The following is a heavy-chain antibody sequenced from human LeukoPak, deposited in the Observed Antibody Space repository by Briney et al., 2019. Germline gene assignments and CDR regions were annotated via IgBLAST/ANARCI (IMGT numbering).Heavy chain of an antibody. CDR1: GYTLTELS. CDR2: FDPEDGEA. D-gene: IGHD6-13*01. Sequence: ASVTVSCKVSGYTLTELSMHWVRQAPGKGLEWMGGFDPEDGEAIYAQKFQGRVTMTEDTSTDTAYMELSSLRSEGTAVYYCATVLAGKIIEENWFDPWGQGTLVTVSS. CDR3: ATVLAGKIIEENWFDP. V-gene: IGHV1-24*01. J-gene: IGHJ5*02.